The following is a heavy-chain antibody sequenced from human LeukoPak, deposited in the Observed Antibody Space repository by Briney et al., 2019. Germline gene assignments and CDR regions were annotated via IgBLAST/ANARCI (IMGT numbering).Heavy chain of an antibody. CDR3: ARGADTHFDY. Sequence: PGGSLRLSCAASGFTFSNYDMHWVRQAKGKGLEWVSAIGTAGDTYYQGSVRGRFTMSRENAKNSLYLQMNSLTAGDTAVYYCARGADTHFDYWGQGILVTVSS. CDR2: IGTAGDT. J-gene: IGHJ4*02. D-gene: IGHD2-15*01. CDR1: GFTFSNYD. V-gene: IGHV3-13*04.